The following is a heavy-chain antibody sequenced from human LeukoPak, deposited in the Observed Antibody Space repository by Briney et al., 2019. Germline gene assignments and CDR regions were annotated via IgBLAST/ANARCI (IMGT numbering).Heavy chain of an antibody. CDR3: ARMSYCSSTSCYDGAFDI. V-gene: IGHV3-21*01. Sequence: GGSLRLSCAASGFTFSSYNMNWVRQAPGKGLEWVSSISSSSSYIYYADSVKGRFTISRDNAKNSLYLQMNSLRAEDTAVYYCARMSYCSSTSCYDGAFDIWGQGTMVTVSS. CDR2: ISSSSSYI. J-gene: IGHJ3*02. CDR1: GFTFSSYN. D-gene: IGHD2-2*01.